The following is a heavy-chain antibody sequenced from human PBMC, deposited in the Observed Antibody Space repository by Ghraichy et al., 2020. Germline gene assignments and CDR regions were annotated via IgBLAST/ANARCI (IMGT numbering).Heavy chain of an antibody. D-gene: IGHD2-21*02. J-gene: IGHJ6*02. CDR2: INPNSGGT. CDR3: ARDGDCGGDCYIYYYYGMDV. V-gene: IGHV1-2*02. CDR1: GYTFTGYY. Sequence: ASVKVSCKASGYTFTGYYMHWVRQAPGQGLEWMVWINPNSGGTNYAQKFQGRVTMTRDTSISTAYMELSRLRSDDTAVYYCARDGDCGGDCYIYYYYGMDVWGQGTTVTVSS.